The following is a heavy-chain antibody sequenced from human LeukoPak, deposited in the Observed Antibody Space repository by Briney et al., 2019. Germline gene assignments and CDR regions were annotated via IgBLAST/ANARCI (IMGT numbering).Heavy chain of an antibody. CDR3: ARDHTVLYYYYMDV. D-gene: IGHD4-17*01. J-gene: IGHJ6*03. V-gene: IGHV3-48*01. CDR2: ISSSSSTI. Sequence: GGSLRLSCAASGFTFSSYSMNWVRQAPGKGLEWVSYISSSSSTIYYADSVKGRFTISRDNAKNTLYLQMNSLRAEDTAVYYCARDHTVLYYYYMDVWGKGTTVTVSS. CDR1: GFTFSSYS.